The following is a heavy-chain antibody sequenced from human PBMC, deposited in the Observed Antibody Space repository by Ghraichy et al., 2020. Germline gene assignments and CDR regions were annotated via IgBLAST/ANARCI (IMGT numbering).Heavy chain of an antibody. CDR1: GFTFSSYA. CDR3: AKCERGVVVAAPFDY. Sequence: GGSLRLSCAASGFTFSSYAMSLVRQAPGKGLEWVSAISGSGGSTYYADSVKGRFTISRDNSKNTLYLQMNSLRAEDTAVYYCAKCERGVVVAAPFDYWGQGTLVTVSS. D-gene: IGHD2-15*01. V-gene: IGHV3-23*01. J-gene: IGHJ4*02. CDR2: ISGSGGST.